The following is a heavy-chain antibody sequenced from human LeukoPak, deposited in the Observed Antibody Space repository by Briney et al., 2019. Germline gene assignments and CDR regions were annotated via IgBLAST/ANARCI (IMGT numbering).Heavy chain of an antibody. V-gene: IGHV4-59*08. D-gene: IGHD1-26*01. Sequence: SETLSLTCTVSGGSISSNFWSCIRQPPGKTLEWIGYIYYGGTTNYNPSLKSRVTISIDTSKNQLSLNVSSVTAADTAMYYCARGSGSYDYWGQGTLVTVSS. CDR3: ARGSGSYDY. CDR1: GGSISSNF. CDR2: IYYGGTT. J-gene: IGHJ4*02.